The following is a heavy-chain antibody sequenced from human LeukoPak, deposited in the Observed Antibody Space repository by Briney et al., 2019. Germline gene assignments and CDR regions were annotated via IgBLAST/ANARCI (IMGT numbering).Heavy chain of an antibody. J-gene: IGHJ2*01. V-gene: IGHV3-33*06. D-gene: IGHD3-22*01. CDR2: IWYDGSNK. CDR1: GFTFSSYA. Sequence: GGSLRLSCAASGFTFSSYAMHWVRQAPGKGLDLVSVIWYDGSNKYYADSLKGRFTISRDNSKNTLYLQMNSLRAEDTAVYYCAKVDYYDSSGSDWYFDLWGRGTLVTVSS. CDR3: AKVDYYDSSGSDWYFDL.